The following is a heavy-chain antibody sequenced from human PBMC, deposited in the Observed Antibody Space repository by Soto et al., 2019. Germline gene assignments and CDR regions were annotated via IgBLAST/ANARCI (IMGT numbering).Heavy chain of an antibody. CDR3: ARDMAISGYDLSYYYGMDV. V-gene: IGHV3-11*06. CDR1: GSTFSDYY. CDR2: ISSSSSYT. Sequence: GGSLRLSCAASGSTFSDYYMSWIRQAPGKGLEWVSYISSSSSYTNYADSVKGRFTISRDNAKNSLYLQMNSLRAEDTAVYYCARDMAISGYDLSYYYGMDVWGQGTTVTV. D-gene: IGHD5-12*01. J-gene: IGHJ6*02.